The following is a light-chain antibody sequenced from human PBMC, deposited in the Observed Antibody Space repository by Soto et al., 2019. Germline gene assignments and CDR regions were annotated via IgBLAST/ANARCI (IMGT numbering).Light chain of an antibody. Sequence: QSVLTQPPSASGSPGQSVAISCTGTSSDVGGYNYVSWYQQRPGKAPKLMIYEVNKRPSGVPDRFSGSKSGNTASLTVSGLQAEDEDDYYSSSYAGSSNVFGTATKVTVL. CDR2: EVN. V-gene: IGLV2-8*01. CDR1: SSDVGGYNY. CDR3: SSYAGSSNV. J-gene: IGLJ1*01.